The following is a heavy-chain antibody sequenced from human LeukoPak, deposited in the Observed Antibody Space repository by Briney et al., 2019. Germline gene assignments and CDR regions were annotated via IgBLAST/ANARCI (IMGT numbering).Heavy chain of an antibody. Sequence: GGTLRLSCAASGFTFSSYGMSWVRQAPGKGLEWVSAISGSGGSTYYADSVKGRFTISRDNSKNTLYLQMNSLRAEDTAVYYCAKKISQWFDPWGQGTLVTVSS. J-gene: IGHJ5*02. CDR1: GFTFSSYG. V-gene: IGHV3-23*01. CDR2: ISGSGGST. CDR3: AKKISQWFDP.